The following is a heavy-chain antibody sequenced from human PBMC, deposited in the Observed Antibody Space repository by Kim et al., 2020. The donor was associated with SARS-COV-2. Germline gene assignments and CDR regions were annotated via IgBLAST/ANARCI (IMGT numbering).Heavy chain of an antibody. CDR1: GFTFSSYA. J-gene: IGHJ3*02. CDR3: AKSTLVAAGTGPFDI. V-gene: IGHV3-23*01. D-gene: IGHD6-13*01. Sequence: GGSLRLSCAASGFTFSSYAMSWVRQAPGKGLEWLSTIKNGSGGTHYADSVKGRFTISRDDSRNTLYMEMNSLRGEDTAVYYCAKSTLVAAGTGPFDIWGQGKTVTAS. CDR2: IKNGSGGT.